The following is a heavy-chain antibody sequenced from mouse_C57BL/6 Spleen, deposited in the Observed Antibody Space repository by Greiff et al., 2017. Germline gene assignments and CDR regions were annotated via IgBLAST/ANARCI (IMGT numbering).Heavy chain of an antibody. Sequence: EVKLVESGEGLVKPGGSLKLSCAASGFTFSSYAMSWVRQTPEKRLEWVAYISSGGDYIYYADTVKGRFTISRDNARNTLYLQMSSLKSEDTAMYYCTRDGGLTGAYYAMDYWGQGTSVTVAS. CDR3: TRDGGLTGAYYAMDY. CDR1: GFTFSSYA. CDR2: ISSGGDYI. D-gene: IGHD4-1*01. V-gene: IGHV5-9-1*02. J-gene: IGHJ4*01.